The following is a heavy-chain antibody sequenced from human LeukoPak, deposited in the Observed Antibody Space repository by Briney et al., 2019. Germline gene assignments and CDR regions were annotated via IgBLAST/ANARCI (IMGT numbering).Heavy chain of an antibody. D-gene: IGHD3-9*01. CDR3: AKDNYDILTGTIWGYFDL. J-gene: IGHJ2*01. V-gene: IGHV3-9*01. CDR1: GFSFDEYA. CDR2: INWSGGSI. Sequence: PGRSLRLSCAASGFSFDEYAMHWVRQAPGKGLEWVSGINWSGGSIGYADSVKGRFTISRDNAMNSLYLQMNSLRPGDTAFYHCAKDNYDILTGTIWGYFDLWGRGTLVTVSS.